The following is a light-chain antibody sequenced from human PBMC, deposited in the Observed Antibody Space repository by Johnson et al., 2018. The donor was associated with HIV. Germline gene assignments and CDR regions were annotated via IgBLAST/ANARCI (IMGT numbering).Light chain of an antibody. V-gene: IGLV1-51*01. CDR1: SSNIGNNY. J-gene: IGLJ1*01. Sequence: HSVLTQPPSVSAAPGQKVTISCSGSSSNIGNNYVSWYQLLPGTAPKLLIYDNNKRPSGIPDRFSGSKSGTSATLGITGLQTGDEADYYCGTWDSSLRAYNDGFGSGTKVTVL. CDR3: GTWDSSLRAYNDG. CDR2: DNN.